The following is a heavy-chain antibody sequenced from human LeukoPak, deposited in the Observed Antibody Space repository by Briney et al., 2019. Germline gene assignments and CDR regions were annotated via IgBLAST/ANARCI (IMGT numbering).Heavy chain of an antibody. D-gene: IGHD2-15*01. Sequence: GASVKVSCKASGYTFTSYGISWVRQAPGQGLEWMGQISAYNGNTNYAQKLQGRVTMTTDTSTSTAYMELRSLRSDDTAVYYCARELPLYCSGGSCYVGSYGMDVWGKGTTVTVSS. CDR1: GYTFTSYG. CDR3: ARELPLYCSGGSCYVGSYGMDV. V-gene: IGHV1-18*04. CDR2: ISAYNGNT. J-gene: IGHJ6*04.